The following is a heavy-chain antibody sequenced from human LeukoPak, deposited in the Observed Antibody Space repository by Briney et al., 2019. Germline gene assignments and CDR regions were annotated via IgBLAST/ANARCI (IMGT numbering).Heavy chain of an antibody. CDR3: ARDGDYYGSGSYRDGFDI. Sequence: GGSLRLSCAASGFTFGDYAMHWVRQAPGKGLEWVSLISWDGGSTYYTDSVKGRFTISRDNTKTSLYLQMNSLRADDTALYYCARDGDYYGSGSYRDGFDIRGQGTMVTVSS. CDR2: ISWDGGST. D-gene: IGHD3-10*01. V-gene: IGHV3-43D*03. CDR1: GFTFGDYA. J-gene: IGHJ3*02.